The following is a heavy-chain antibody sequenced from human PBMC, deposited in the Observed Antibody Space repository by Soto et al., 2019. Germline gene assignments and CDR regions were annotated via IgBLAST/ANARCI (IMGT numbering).Heavy chain of an antibody. Sequence: EVQLVESGGGLIQPGGSLRLSCAASGFTFSSHDMNWVRQAPGKGLEWVSLIYSGGSTYYADSVKGRFTISRDNSKNTLYLQMSSLRAEDTAVYYCATRAFLPGDPWGPGTMVTVSS. J-gene: IGHJ3*01. CDR1: GFTFSSHD. V-gene: IGHV3-53*01. CDR2: IYSGGST. CDR3: ATRAFLPGDP. D-gene: IGHD3-10*01.